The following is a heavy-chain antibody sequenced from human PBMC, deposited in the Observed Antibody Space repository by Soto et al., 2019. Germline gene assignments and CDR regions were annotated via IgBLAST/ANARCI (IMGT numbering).Heavy chain of an antibody. D-gene: IGHD2-21*02. Sequence: VQLVESGGGLVQPGGSLRLSCRASGFAFSSYWMNWVRQAPGKGLEWVASVDEDGNERYYVDSVKGRFTISRDNAMNSRDLQMNSLRAEDTAIYYCARAPQVTTFHYGMDVSDQGTTVTVSS. CDR2: VDEDGNER. J-gene: IGHJ6*02. CDR1: GFAFSSYW. V-gene: IGHV3-7*05. CDR3: ARAPQVTTFHYGMDV.